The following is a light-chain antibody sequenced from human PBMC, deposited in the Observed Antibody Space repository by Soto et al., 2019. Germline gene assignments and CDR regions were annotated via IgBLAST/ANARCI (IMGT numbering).Light chain of an antibody. Sequence: QSALTQPPSASGSPGQSVTISCTGTSSDVGSYNYVSWYQQHPGKAPKLMIYEVSKRPSGVPDRFSGSKSGNTASLTVSGLQAEDEADYCCRSYAGSNNFVVFGGGTKLTVL. CDR2: EVS. V-gene: IGLV2-8*01. CDR3: RSYAGSNNFVV. J-gene: IGLJ2*01. CDR1: SSDVGSYNY.